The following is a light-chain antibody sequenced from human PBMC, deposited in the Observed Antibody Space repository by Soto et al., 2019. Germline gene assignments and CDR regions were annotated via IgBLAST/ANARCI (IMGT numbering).Light chain of an antibody. CDR3: LQDYNDPRT. CDR2: AAS. V-gene: IGKV1-6*01. J-gene: IGKJ1*01. CDR1: QAIRTD. Sequence: AVQMTQSPSSLSASVGDRVTITCRASQAIRTDLGWYQMKPGKVPKLLHYAASNLQSGVRSRVIGRGYGTDFTLTISSLQPEDFATYYCLQDYNDPRTFGQGTKVEI.